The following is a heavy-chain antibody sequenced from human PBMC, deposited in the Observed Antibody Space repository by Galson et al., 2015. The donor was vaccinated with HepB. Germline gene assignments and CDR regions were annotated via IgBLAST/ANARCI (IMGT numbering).Heavy chain of an antibody. D-gene: IGHD3-16*01. CDR3: ASHMMAGKIHDAFDI. CDR2: THPGDSDT. J-gene: IGHJ3*02. CDR1: GYSFSSYW. Sequence: QSGAEVKKPGESLKISCKASGYSFSSYWIGWVRQMPGKGLEWMGITHPGDSDTRYSPSFQGQVTISADKFSSTAYLQWSSLKASDTAVYYGASHMMAGKIHDAFDIWGQGTLVSVSS. V-gene: IGHV5-51*03.